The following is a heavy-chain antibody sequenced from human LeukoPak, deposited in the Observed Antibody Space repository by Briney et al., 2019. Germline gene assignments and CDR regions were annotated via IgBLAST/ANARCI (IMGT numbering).Heavy chain of an antibody. CDR2: IKQDGGEK. J-gene: IGHJ5*02. V-gene: IGHV3-7*01. CDR3: ARPVLLRYWSNWFDP. D-gene: IGHD3-9*01. CDR1: GFTFSSYW. Sequence: GGSLRLSCAASGFTFSSYWMSWVRQAPGRGLEWVANIKQDGGEKYYVDSVKGRFTISRDNAKNSLYLQMNSLRAEDTAVYYCARPVLLRYWSNWFDPWGQGTLVTVSS.